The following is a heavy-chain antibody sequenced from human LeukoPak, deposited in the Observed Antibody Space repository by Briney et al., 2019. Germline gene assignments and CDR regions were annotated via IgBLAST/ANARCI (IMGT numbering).Heavy chain of an antibody. Sequence: SETLSLTCTVSGGSISSGSYYWSWIRQPAGKGLEWIAYIYYSGSTNYNPSLKGRVTISLDMSKNQFSLKLTSVTAADTAVYYCARGSGWPHWYFDLWGRGTLVTVSS. CDR2: IYYSGST. CDR1: GGSISSGSYY. J-gene: IGHJ2*01. D-gene: IGHD6-19*01. V-gene: IGHV4-61*10. CDR3: ARGSGWPHWYFDL.